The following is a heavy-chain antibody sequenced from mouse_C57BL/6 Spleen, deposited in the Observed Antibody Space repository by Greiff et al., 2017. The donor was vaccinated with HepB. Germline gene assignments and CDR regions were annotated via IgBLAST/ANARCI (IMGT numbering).Heavy chain of an antibody. D-gene: IGHD2-4*01. CDR1: GFTFTDYY. CDR3: ARYEGLRRDYAMDY. CDR2: IRNKANGYTT. V-gene: IGHV7-3*01. J-gene: IGHJ4*01. Sequence: EVKLQESGGGLVQPGGSLSLSCAASGFTFTDYYLSWVRQPPGKALEWLGFIRNKANGYTTEYSASVKGRFTISRDNSQSILYLQMNALRAEDSATYYCARYEGLRRDYAMDYWGQGTSVTVSS.